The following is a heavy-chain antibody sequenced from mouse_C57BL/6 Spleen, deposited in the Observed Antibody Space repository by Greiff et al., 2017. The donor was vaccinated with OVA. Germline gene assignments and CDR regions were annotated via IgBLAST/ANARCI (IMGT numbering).Heavy chain of an antibody. J-gene: IGHJ1*03. CDR1: GYSITSGYY. D-gene: IGHD1-1*01. CDR3: ARDYGSSPWYFDV. CDR2: ISYDGSN. V-gene: IGHV3-6*01. Sequence: EVKLMESGPGLVKPSQSLSLTCSVTGYSITSGYYWNWIRQFPGNKLEWMGYISYDGSNNYNPSLKNRISITRDTSKNQFFLKLNSVTTEDTATYYCARDYGSSPWYFDVWGTGTTVTVSS.